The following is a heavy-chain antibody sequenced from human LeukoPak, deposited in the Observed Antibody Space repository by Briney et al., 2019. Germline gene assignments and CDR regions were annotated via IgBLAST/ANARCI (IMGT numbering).Heavy chain of an antibody. CDR1: GFPISTNG. J-gene: IGHJ4*02. Sequence: GGTLRLSCAASGFPISTNGMSWVRQAPGKGLEWVSSISSSSGYIYYADSVKGRFTISRDNAKNSLYLQMNSLRAEDTAVYYCARTYYYDSSGYVYWGQGTLVTVSS. CDR2: ISSSSGYI. D-gene: IGHD3-22*01. CDR3: ARTYYYDSSGYVY. V-gene: IGHV3-21*01.